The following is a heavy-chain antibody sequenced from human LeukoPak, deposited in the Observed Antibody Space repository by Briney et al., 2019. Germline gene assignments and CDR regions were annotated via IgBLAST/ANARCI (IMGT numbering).Heavy chain of an antibody. J-gene: IGHJ4*02. CDR1: GGTFSSYA. D-gene: IGHD4-17*01. V-gene: IGHV1-69*05. Sequence: SVKLSCKASGGTFSSYAISWVRQAPGQGLEWMGGIIPIFGTANYAQKFQGRVTITTDESTSTAYMELSSLRSEDTAVYYCARGGLMTTATTELDYWGQGTLVTVSS. CDR3: ARGGLMTTATTELDY. CDR2: IIPIFGTA.